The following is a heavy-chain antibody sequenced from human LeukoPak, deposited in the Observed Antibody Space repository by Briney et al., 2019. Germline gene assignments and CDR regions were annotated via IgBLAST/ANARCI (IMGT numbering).Heavy chain of an antibody. V-gene: IGHV4-4*07. D-gene: IGHD4-17*01. J-gene: IGHJ4*02. CDR2: IDASGRT. CDR3: AREYGDFDY. Sequence: SETLSLTCTVSGGSISSYYWSWIRQPAGKGLEWIGRIDASGRTNYNPSLKSRVTMSVDTSKKQFSLKVNSVTAADTAVYYCAREYGDFDYWGQGTLVTVSS. CDR1: GGSISSYY.